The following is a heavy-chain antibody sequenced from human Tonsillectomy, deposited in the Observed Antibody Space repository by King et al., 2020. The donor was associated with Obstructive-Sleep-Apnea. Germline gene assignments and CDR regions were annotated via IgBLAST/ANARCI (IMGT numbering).Heavy chain of an antibody. CDR2: ISSSSSSI. Sequence: DVQLVESGGGLVKPGGSLRLSCAASGFTFSSYSMNWVRQAPGKGLEWVSSISSSSSSIYYADSVKGRFTISRDNAKNSLYLQMNSLRADDTAVYYCATGRDAYNWGGPDYYFDYWGQGTLVTVSS. D-gene: IGHD5-24*01. V-gene: IGHV3-21*01. CDR3: ATGRDAYNWGGPDYYFDY. CDR1: GFTFSSYS. J-gene: IGHJ4*02.